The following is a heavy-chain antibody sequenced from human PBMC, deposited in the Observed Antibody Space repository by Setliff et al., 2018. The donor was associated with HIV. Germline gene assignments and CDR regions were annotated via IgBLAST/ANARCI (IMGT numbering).Heavy chain of an antibody. D-gene: IGHD7-27*01. J-gene: IGHJ4*02. CDR1: GYSFTDYD. CDR3: ARGTLGRNFFDY. CDR2: ISPKTGAT. V-gene: IGHV1-2*02. Sequence: ASVKVSCKASGYSFTDYDVEWVRHAPGQGLEWMGWISPKTGATKYAEKFQGRVTMTRYTSTSTADMELSRLTSDDTATYYCARGTLGRNFFDYWGQGTLVTVSS.